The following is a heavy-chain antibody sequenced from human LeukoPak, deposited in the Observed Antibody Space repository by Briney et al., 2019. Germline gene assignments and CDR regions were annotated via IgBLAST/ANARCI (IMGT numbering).Heavy chain of an antibody. CDR1: GFTFSSYE. CDR3: ARDPYYYDSSGYYDY. Sequence: GGSLRLSCAASGFTFSSYEMNWVRQAPGKGLEWVSYISSSGSTIYYADSVKGRFTISRDSAKNSLYLQMNSLRAEDTAVYYCARDPYYYDSSGYYDYWGQGTLVTVSS. J-gene: IGHJ4*02. D-gene: IGHD3-22*01. CDR2: ISSSGSTI. V-gene: IGHV3-48*03.